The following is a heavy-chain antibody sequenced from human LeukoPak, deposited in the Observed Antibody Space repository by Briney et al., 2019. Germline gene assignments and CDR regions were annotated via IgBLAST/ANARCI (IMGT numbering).Heavy chain of an antibody. J-gene: IGHJ3*02. D-gene: IGHD6-19*01. CDR1: GYSFNDYW. Sequence: GESLKISCKGSGYSFNDYWIGWVRQMPGKGLEWMGIFYPDDSDTRYSPSFQGHVTISADKSLSTAYLHWSSLRASDTAMYYCARWQGGGGWYDAFDIWGQGTMVTVSS. CDR3: ARWQGGGGWYDAFDI. CDR2: FYPDDSDT. V-gene: IGHV5-51*01.